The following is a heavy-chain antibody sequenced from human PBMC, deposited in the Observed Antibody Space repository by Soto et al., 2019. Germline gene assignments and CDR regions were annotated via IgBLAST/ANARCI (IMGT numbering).Heavy chain of an antibody. CDR1: GDSISRTRYY. D-gene: IGHD3-22*01. Sequence: PSETLSLTCTVSGDSISRTRYYWVWIRQTPGRGLEWIGSIYFDGAAFYNPSLKSRVTLSVDTSRNQFSLNVNSVTAADTAIYYCATRGNNGGYLRSYDYWGQGSLVTSPQ. CDR3: ATRGNNGGYLRSYDY. J-gene: IGHJ4*02. V-gene: IGHV4-39*01. CDR2: IYFDGAA.